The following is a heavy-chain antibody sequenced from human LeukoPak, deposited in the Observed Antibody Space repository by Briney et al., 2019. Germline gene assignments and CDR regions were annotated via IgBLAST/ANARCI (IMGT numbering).Heavy chain of an antibody. J-gene: IGHJ5*02. Sequence: GGSLRLSCAASGFTFSDYYMSWIRQAPGKGLEWVSYISSSGSTIYYADSVKGRFTISRDNAKNSLYLQMNSLRAEDTAVYYCARDRSSWYAWFDPWGQGTLDTVSS. V-gene: IGHV3-11*01. CDR2: ISSSGSTI. CDR3: ARDRSSWYAWFDP. CDR1: GFTFSDYY. D-gene: IGHD6-13*01.